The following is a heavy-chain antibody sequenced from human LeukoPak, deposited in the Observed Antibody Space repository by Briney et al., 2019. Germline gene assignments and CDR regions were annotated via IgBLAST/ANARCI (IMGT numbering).Heavy chain of an antibody. V-gene: IGHV3-48*02. J-gene: IGHJ4*02. CDR2: FGWSGTTI. D-gene: IGHD6-19*01. CDR3: ARDSGSGWSNDY. Sequence: PGGSLRLSCVVSGFTLNSYSMNWVRQAPGKGLEWVSYFGWSGTTILYADSVRGRFTASRDSAKNSLYLQMNSLRDEDSALYYCARDSGSGWSNDYWGQGTLVTVSS. CDR1: GFTLNSYS.